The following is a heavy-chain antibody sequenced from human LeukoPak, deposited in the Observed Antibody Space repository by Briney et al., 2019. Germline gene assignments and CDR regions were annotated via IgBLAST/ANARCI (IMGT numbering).Heavy chain of an antibody. CDR3: AKSKTREQLVPFDY. V-gene: IGHV3-30*02. J-gene: IGHJ4*02. CDR2: IRYDGSNK. CDR1: GFTFSSYW. D-gene: IGHD6-6*01. Sequence: GGSLRLSCAASGFTFSSYWMSWVRQAPGKGLEWVAFIRYDGSNKYYADSVKGRFTISRDNSKNTLYLQMNSLRAEDTAVYYCAKSKTREQLVPFDYWGQGTLVTVSS.